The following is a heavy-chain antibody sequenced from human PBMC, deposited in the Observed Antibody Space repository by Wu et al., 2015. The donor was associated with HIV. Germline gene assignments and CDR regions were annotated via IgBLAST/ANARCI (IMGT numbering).Heavy chain of an antibody. D-gene: IGHD5-12*01. CDR1: GGTLSNYN. CDR3: AINTDSVATSLYSLGV. CDR2: IVAVFNAA. Sequence: QVQLVQSGAEMKKPGSSVKVSCEASGGTLSNYNIAWVRQAPGQGPEWMGGIVAVFNAAKYAQRFQDRLTITTDELRTTAYMELSSLKSEDTAVYYCAINTDSVATSLYSLGVWGQGTVVTVSS. V-gene: IGHV1-69*05. J-gene: IGHJ6*02.